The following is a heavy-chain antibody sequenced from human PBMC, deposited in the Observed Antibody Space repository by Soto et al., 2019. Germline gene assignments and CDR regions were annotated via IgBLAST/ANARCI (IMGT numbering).Heavy chain of an antibody. D-gene: IGHD6-19*01. CDR2: ISAYNGNT. J-gene: IGHJ4*02. CDR1: GYTFTSYG. V-gene: IGHV1-18*01. CDR3: ARDFRPYSSGWYSGY. Sequence: ASVKVSSEASGYTFTSYGISWVRQAPGQGLEWMGWISAYNGNTNYAQKLQGRVTMTTDTSTSTAYMELRSLRSDDTAVYYCARDFRPYSSGWYSGYWGQGTLVTVSS.